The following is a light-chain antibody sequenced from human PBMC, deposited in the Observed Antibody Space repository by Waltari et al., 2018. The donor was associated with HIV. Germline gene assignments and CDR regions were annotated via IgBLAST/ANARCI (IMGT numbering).Light chain of an antibody. Sequence: DIVMSQSPDSLAESLGERATVTCKSSHSVLYISNNKNYLAWYQQKPGQPPKLLIYWASTRESGVPDRFSGSGSGPDFTLTISSLQAEDVAVYYCQQYYSFPLTFGGGTKVEIK. CDR2: WAS. J-gene: IGKJ4*01. V-gene: IGKV4-1*01. CDR1: HSVLYISNNKNY. CDR3: QQYYSFPLT.